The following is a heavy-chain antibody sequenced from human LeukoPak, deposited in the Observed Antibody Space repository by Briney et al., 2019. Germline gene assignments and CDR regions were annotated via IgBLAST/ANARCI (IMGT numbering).Heavy chain of an antibody. D-gene: IGHD4-11*01. J-gene: IGHJ6*03. CDR3: ARGSNYMDV. CDR2: IYSGGNT. Sequence: PGGSLRLSCAASGFNVSTSYMSWVRQFPGKGLEWVSVIYSGGNTYHIDSVKGRFTISRDNSKNTLFLQMNSLRAEDTAIYYFARGSNYMDVWGKGTTVTVSS. V-gene: IGHV3-53*01. CDR1: GFNVSTSY.